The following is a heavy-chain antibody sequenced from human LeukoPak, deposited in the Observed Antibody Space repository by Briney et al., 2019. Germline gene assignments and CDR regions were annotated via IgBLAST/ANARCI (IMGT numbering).Heavy chain of an antibody. CDR3: ARALVGCGGTCPVDS. CDR1: GASISGYW. CDR2: MYSDGDT. J-gene: IGHJ4*02. V-gene: IGHV4-4*07. D-gene: IGHD2-15*01. Sequence: SDTLSLTCDVSGASISGYWWSWIRQPAGKGLEWIGRMYSDGDTNYNPALKSRVTVSVDTSTKLFSLKLISVTAADTAVYSCARALVGCGGTCPVDSWGQGTLVTVSS.